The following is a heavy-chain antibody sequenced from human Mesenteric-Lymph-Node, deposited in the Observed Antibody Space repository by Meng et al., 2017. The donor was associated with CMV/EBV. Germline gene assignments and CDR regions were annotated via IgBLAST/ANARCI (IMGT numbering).Heavy chain of an antibody. V-gene: IGHV3-30*02. J-gene: IGHJ3*02. CDR2: IRYDGSNK. Sequence: GGSLRLSCAASGFTFSSYGMHWVRQAPGKGLEWVAFIRYDGSNKYYADSVKGRFTISRDNSKNTLYLQINSLRAEDTAVYYCAREGAGYCSGTSCLGTFDIWGQGTKVTVSS. CDR1: GFTFSSYG. CDR3: AREGAGYCSGTSCLGTFDI. D-gene: IGHD2-2*01.